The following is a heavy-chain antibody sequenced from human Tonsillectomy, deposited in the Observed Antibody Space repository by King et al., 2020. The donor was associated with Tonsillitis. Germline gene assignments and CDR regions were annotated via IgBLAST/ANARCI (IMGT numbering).Heavy chain of an antibody. D-gene: IGHD3-22*01. CDR3: AKDIGITMSYGMDV. V-gene: IGHV3-33*03. CDR2: QWYDDNYS. J-gene: IGHJ6*02. CDR1: GFTLRTYA. Sequence: VQLVESGGGVVQPGRSLRLSCAASGFTLRTYAMHWVRQAPGRGLELVAAQWYDDNYSNYADSVKGRFTISRDNAKNSLYLQMNSLRAEDTAVYYCAKDIGITMSYGMDVWGQGTTVTVSS.